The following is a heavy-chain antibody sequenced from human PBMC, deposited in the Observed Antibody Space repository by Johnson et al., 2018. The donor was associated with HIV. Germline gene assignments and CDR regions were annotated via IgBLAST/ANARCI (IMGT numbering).Heavy chain of an antibody. D-gene: IGHD6-19*01. CDR3: ASGGWLEGAFDI. CDR2: IQYDGSNK. CDR1: GFSFSTYD. Sequence: QVQLVESGGGVVQPGGSLRLSCAASGFSFSTYDLHWVRQAPGKGLEWVTFIQYDGSNKYYADSVKGRFTISRDNSKNTLYLQMNSLRAEDTAVYYCASGGWLEGAFDIWGQGTMVTVSS. V-gene: IGHV3-30*02. J-gene: IGHJ3*02.